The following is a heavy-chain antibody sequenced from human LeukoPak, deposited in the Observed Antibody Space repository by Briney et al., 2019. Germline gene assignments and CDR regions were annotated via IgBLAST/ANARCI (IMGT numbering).Heavy chain of an antibody. CDR2: ISAYNGNT. J-gene: IGHJ6*02. Sequence: ASVKVSCKASGYTFTSYGISWVRQAPGQGLEWMGWISAYNGNTNYAQKLQGRVTMTTDTSTSTAYMELRSLRSDDTAVYYCARDRIAAAVVGMDVWGQGTTVTVSS. CDR1: GYTFTSYG. D-gene: IGHD6-13*01. CDR3: ARDRIAAAVVGMDV. V-gene: IGHV1-18*01.